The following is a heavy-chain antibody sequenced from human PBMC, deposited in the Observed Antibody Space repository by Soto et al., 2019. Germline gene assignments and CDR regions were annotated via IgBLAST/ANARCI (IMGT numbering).Heavy chain of an antibody. D-gene: IGHD4-17*01. CDR2: IFYGGGSGVA. Sequence: LSLTCTVSGGSFSSINYYWGWIRQSPGKGLEWIGNIFYGGGSGVAYYSPSLKSRVTISVDTSKNQFSLNMRSLTAADTAVYFCARRGGGDSLFDSWGQGKLVTVSS. J-gene: IGHJ4*02. CDR1: GGSFSSINYY. V-gene: IGHV4-39*01. CDR3: ARRGGGDSLFDS.